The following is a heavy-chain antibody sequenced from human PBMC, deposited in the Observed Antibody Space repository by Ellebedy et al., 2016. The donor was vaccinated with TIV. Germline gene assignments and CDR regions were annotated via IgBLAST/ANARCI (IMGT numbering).Heavy chain of an antibody. CDR3: ARAGAVADPFDY. CDR2: IIPIFGTA. D-gene: IGHD6-19*01. Sequence: AASVKVSCKVSGYTLTELSMHWVRQAPGQGLEWMGGIIPIFGTANYAQKFQGRVTITADKSTSTAYMELSSLRSEDTAVYYCARAGAVADPFDYWGQGTLVTVSS. J-gene: IGHJ4*02. CDR1: GYTLTELS. V-gene: IGHV1-69*06.